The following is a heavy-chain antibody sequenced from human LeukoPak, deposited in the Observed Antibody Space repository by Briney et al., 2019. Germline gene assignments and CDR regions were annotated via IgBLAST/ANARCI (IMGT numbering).Heavy chain of an antibody. J-gene: IGHJ4*02. CDR1: GYTFTGYY. CDR3: ARGELSGKERWLQFI. Sequence: GASVTVSCTASGYTFTGYYMHWVRQAPGQGLEWMGWINPNSGGTNYAQKFQGRVTMTRDTSISTAYMELSRLRSDDTAVYYCARGELSGKERWLQFIWGQGTLVTVSS. V-gene: IGHV1-2*02. D-gene: IGHD5-24*01. CDR2: INPNSGGT.